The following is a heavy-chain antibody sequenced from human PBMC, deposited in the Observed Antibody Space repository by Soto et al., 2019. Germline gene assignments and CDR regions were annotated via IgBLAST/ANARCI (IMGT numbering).Heavy chain of an antibody. V-gene: IGHV4-31*03. CDR1: GGSISSGGYY. CDR3: ARSGYDRPSDY. CDR2: IYYSGST. Sequence: KPSETLSLTCTVSGGSISSGGYYWSWIRQHPGKGLEWIGYIYYSGSTYYNPSLKSRVTISVDTSKNQFSLKLSSVTAADTAVYYCARSGYDRPSDYWGQGTLVTVSS. D-gene: IGHD3-22*01. J-gene: IGHJ4*02.